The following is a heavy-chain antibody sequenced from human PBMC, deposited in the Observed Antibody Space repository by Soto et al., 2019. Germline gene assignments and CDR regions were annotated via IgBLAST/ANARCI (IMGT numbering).Heavy chain of an antibody. D-gene: IGHD3-10*01. Sequence: SETLSLTCTVSGGSISSGGYYWSWIRQHPGKGLEWIGYIYYSGSTYYNPSLKSRVTISVDTSKNQFSLKLSSVTAADTAVYYCARSITMVQGVVSWFDPWGQGTLVTVSS. J-gene: IGHJ5*02. V-gene: IGHV4-31*03. CDR2: IYYSGST. CDR3: ARSITMVQGVVSWFDP. CDR1: GGSISSGGYY.